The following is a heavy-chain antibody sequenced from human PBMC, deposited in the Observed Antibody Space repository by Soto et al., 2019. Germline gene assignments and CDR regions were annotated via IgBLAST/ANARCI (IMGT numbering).Heavy chain of an antibody. V-gene: IGHV3-7*01. CDR1: GFSIRSYW. J-gene: IGHJ4*02. CDR3: ARDVGFDYVN. Sequence: EVQLVESGGGLVQPGGSLRISCAVSGFSIRSYWMSWVRQAPGKGLQWVANIKEDGSEIYYVESVRGRFTISRDSAENSLHLLMNSLSAEDTGVYFCARDVGFDYVNWGQGTLVTVSS. D-gene: IGHD3-16*01. CDR2: IKEDGSEI.